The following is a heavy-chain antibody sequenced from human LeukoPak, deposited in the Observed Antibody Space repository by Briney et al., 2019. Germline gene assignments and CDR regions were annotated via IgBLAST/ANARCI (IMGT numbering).Heavy chain of an antibody. Sequence: SETLSLTCTVSGGSLSSYYWSWIRQPAGKGLEWIGRIYTSGSTNYNPSLKSRVTMSVDTSKNQFSLKLSSVTAADTAVYYCARQKDTGPDSSGYYVWRYWFDPWGQGTLVTVSS. J-gene: IGHJ5*02. D-gene: IGHD3-22*01. CDR2: IYTSGST. V-gene: IGHV4-4*07. CDR3: ARQKDTGPDSSGYYVWRYWFDP. CDR1: GGSLSSYY.